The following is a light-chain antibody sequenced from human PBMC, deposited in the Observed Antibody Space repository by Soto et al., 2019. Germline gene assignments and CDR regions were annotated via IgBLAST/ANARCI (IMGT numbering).Light chain of an antibody. CDR1: QSMGSN. Sequence: IVLTQSPGTLSLSPWERATVSCRASQSMGSNLAWYQQKPGQAPRLLIYGASTRATGIPARFSGSGSGTEFTLTITSLQSEDFAVYYCQQYHNWPRTFGQGTKVDIK. J-gene: IGKJ1*01. V-gene: IGKV3-15*01. CDR2: GAS. CDR3: QQYHNWPRT.